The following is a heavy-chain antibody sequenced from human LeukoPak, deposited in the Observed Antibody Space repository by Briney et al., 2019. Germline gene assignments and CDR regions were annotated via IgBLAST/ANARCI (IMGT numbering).Heavy chain of an antibody. CDR3: AKYDNTGYRGLN. CDR2: ISHSGGRT. V-gene: IGHV3-23*01. CDR1: GFTFTIYA. D-gene: IGHD3-22*01. Sequence: GGSLRLSCAASGFTFTIYAMTWVRHAPGEGREWVSTISHSGGRTYYAESVKSRFTISRDDPKNTVHLQMNSLRVEDTAAYYCAKYDNTGYRGLNWGQGILVTVSS. J-gene: IGHJ4*02.